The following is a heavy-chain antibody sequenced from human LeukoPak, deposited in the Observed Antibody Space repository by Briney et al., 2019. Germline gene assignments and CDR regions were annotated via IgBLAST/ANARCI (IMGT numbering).Heavy chain of an antibody. J-gene: IGHJ4*02. CDR2: ISSSSSTK. CDR1: GFTFSSYS. CDR3: ARDRHKYNYDSGGYPPY. D-gene: IGHD3-22*01. V-gene: IGHV3-48*01. Sequence: GGSLRLSCAASGFTFSSYSMLWVRQAPGKGLEWVSYISSSSSTKYYADSVKGRFTISRDNAKNSLYLQMNTLRAEDTAVYYCARDRHKYNYDSGGYPPYWGQGTLVTVSS.